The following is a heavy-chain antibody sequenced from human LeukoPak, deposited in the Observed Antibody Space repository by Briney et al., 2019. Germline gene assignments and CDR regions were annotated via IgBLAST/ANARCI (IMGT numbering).Heavy chain of an antibody. D-gene: IGHD7-27*01. CDR3: ARVFELGMNAVDI. J-gene: IGHJ3*02. Sequence: SETMSPTCAISGGSISNRNWWSWVRQPPGKGLEWIGEIYHTGITKYSPSLKSRVTISVDKSKNQFSLNVTSVTAADTAIYYCARVFELGMNAVDIWGQGTMVTVSS. V-gene: IGHV4-4*02. CDR1: GGSISNRNW. CDR2: IYHTGIT.